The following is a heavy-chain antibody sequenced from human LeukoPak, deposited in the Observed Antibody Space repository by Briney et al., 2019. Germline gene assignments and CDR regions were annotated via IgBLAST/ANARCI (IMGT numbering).Heavy chain of an antibody. D-gene: IGHD6-6*01. CDR2: ISSSSSYI. V-gene: IGHV3-21*01. Sequence: GGSLRLSCAASGFTFSSYSMNWVRQAPGKGLEWVSSISSSSSYIYYADSVKGRFTISRDNAKNSLYLQMNSLRVEDTAVYYCARLEGSSPFDYWGQGTLVTVSS. CDR1: GFTFSSYS. CDR3: ARLEGSSPFDY. J-gene: IGHJ4*02.